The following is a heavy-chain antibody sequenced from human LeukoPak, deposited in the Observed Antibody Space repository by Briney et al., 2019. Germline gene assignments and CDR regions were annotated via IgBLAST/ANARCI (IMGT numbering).Heavy chain of an antibody. V-gene: IGHV1-18*01. J-gene: IGHJ4*02. CDR2: ISAYNGNT. D-gene: IGHD3-22*01. CDR3: ARDLGGYYPFDY. Sequence: ASVKVSCKASGYIFTNYNMNWVRQAPGQGLEWMGWISAYNGNTNYAQKLQGRVTMTTDTSTSTAYMELRSLRSDDTAVYYCARDLGGYYPFDYWGQGTLVTVSS. CDR1: GYIFTNYN.